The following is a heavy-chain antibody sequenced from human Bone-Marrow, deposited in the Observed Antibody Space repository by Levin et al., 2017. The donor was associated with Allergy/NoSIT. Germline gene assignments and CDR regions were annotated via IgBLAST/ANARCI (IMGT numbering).Heavy chain of an antibody. CDR2: IVTNTGRP. V-gene: IGHV7-4-1*02. Sequence: GGSLRLSCKASGYPFNSYTINWVRQAPGQGLEWMGWIVTNTGRPTYAQGFTGRVVFSLDTSVSTAYLQISTLKADDTAVYYCARDDSDSSVYYLGNYWGQGTLVTVSS. D-gene: IGHD3-22*01. J-gene: IGHJ4*02. CDR3: ARDDSDSSVYYLGNY. CDR1: GYPFNSYT.